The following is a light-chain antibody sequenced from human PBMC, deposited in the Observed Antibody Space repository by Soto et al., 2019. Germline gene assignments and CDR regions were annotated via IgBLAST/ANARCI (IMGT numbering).Light chain of an antibody. Sequence: DIQMTQSPSSLSASVGDRVTISCRASQTISTFLNWYQQKPGTAPRLLIYRASSVKSGVPPRFSGSGSGRDFTHTISSLRPEDIATYFCQQSYSSPPWTFGQGTKVDIK. CDR1: QTISTF. CDR2: RAS. J-gene: IGKJ1*01. V-gene: IGKV1-39*01. CDR3: QQSYSSPPWT.